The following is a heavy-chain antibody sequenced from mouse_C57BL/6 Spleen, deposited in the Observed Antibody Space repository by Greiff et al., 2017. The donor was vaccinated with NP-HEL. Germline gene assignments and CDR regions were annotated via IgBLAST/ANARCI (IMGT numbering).Heavy chain of an antibody. CDR3: AIYYDYDDDFSYFDY. CDR2: IYPRSGNT. CDR1: GYTFTSYG. J-gene: IGHJ2*01. V-gene: IGHV1-81*01. Sequence: QVQLQQSGAELARPGASVKLSCKASGYTFTSYGISWVKQRTGQGLEWIGEIYPRSGNTYYNEKFKGKATLTADKSSSTAYMELRSLTSEDSAVYFCAIYYDYDDDFSYFDYWGQGTTLTVSS. D-gene: IGHD2-4*01.